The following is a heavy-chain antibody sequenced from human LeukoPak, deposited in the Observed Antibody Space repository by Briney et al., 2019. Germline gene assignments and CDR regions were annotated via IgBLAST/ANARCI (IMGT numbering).Heavy chain of an antibody. V-gene: IGHV4-30-4*08. CDR3: ARDLSGYGIFDY. CDR1: GGSISSGGYY. CDR2: IYYSAST. Sequence: PSETLSLTCTVSGGSISSGGYYWSWIRQPPGKGREWIGYIYYSASTYYSPSLKSRVTVSVDTSKNRFSLKLSSVTAADTAMYYCARDLSGYGIFDYWGQGTLVTVSS. J-gene: IGHJ4*02. D-gene: IGHD5-12*01.